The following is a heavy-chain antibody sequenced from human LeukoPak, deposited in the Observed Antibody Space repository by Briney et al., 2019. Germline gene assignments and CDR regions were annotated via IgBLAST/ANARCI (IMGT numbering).Heavy chain of an antibody. CDR3: ASEYSSSSRVDY. J-gene: IGHJ4*02. CDR1: GFTFSGFW. CDR2: ISFDGSDA. D-gene: IGHD6-6*01. Sequence: GGSLRLSCAASGFTFSGFWMHWVRQAPGKGLVWVSCISFDGSDATYADSVKGRFTISRDNAKNTLHLQMDSPTVEDTAVYYCASEYSSSSRVDYWGQGTLVTVSS. V-gene: IGHV3-74*01.